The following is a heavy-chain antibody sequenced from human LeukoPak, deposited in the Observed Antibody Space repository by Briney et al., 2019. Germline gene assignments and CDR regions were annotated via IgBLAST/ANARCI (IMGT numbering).Heavy chain of an antibody. Sequence: ASVKVSCKASGYIFTGYYFHWVRQAPGQGLEWMGIINPTGGSTTYAQKFQGRVTMTRDTSTSTVYMELSSLRSDDTAVYYCARTAARRFDYWGQGTLVTVSS. CDR1: GYIFTGYY. V-gene: IGHV1-46*01. CDR3: ARTAARRFDY. CDR2: INPTGGST. J-gene: IGHJ4*02. D-gene: IGHD6-6*01.